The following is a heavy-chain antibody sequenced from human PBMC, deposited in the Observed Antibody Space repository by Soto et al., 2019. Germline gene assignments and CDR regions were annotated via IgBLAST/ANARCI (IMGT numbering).Heavy chain of an antibody. CDR3: VYYCAKSNYAGDDYFQYGLDV. D-gene: IGHD1-7*01. CDR1: GYRFTGYG. V-gene: IGHV1-2*02. Sequence: QVQLVQSGAEVKKPGASLKVSCKASGYRFTGYGLHWVRQAPGQGLQWMGWINPKSGATDYAKKFQGRVTMTREMSTNTAYLELSGLTSDDTADDTAVYYCAKSNYAGDDYFQYGLDVWGLWTTVTVSS. J-gene: IGHJ6*02. CDR2: INPKSGAT.